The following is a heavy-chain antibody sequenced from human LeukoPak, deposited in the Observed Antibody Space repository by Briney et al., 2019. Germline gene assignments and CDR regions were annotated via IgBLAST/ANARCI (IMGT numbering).Heavy chain of an antibody. CDR3: ARADSGYLYYFDY. V-gene: IGHV1-2*02. J-gene: IGHJ4*02. D-gene: IGHD5-12*01. CDR1: GYTFTGYY. CDR2: INPNSGGT. Sequence: ASVKVSCKASGYTFTGYYMHWVPQAPGQGRGWMGWINPNSGGTNYTQKFQGGVTMTTDTSISTAYMELSRLRSDDTAVYYCARADSGYLYYFDYWGQGTLVTVSS.